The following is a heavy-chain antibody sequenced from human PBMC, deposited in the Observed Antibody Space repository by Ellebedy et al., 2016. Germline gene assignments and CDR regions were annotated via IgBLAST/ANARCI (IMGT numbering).Heavy chain of an antibody. CDR3: ARVGNPNVSQGYSSTWTRNHYYGMDV. D-gene: IGHD2-2*01. CDR1: GYDFTGYG. CDR2: INPNSGGT. J-gene: IGHJ6*02. V-gene: IGHV1-2*02. Sequence: ASVKVSXXASGYDFTGYGISWVRQAPGQGLEWMGWINPNSGGTNYAQKFQGRVTMTRDTSISTAYMELMRLRSDDTAVYYCARVGNPNVSQGYSSTWTRNHYYGMDVWGQGTTVTVSS.